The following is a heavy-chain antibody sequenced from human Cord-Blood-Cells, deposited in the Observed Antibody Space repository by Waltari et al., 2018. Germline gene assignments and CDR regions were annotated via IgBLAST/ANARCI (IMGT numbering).Heavy chain of an antibody. CDR3: ARDITGAYWYFDL. D-gene: IGHD1-20*01. CDR2: IYTSGST. J-gene: IGHJ2*01. V-gene: IGHV4-61*09. CDR1: GGPIRSGSCN. Sequence: VQLQESGPGVVQLPQTLSLPCTVSGGPIRSGSCNCSWLRQPAGKGLEWIGYIYTSGSTNYSPSLKSRVTISVDTSKNQFSLKLSSVTAADTAVYYCARDITGAYWYFDLWGRGTLVTVSS.